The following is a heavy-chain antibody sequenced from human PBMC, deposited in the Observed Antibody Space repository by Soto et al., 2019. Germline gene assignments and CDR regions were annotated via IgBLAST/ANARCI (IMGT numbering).Heavy chain of an antibody. CDR1: GFTFSSYG. D-gene: IGHD1-26*01. Sequence: RLSCAASGFTFSSYGMHWVRQAPGKGLEWVAVISYDGSNKYYADSVKGRFTISRDNSKNTLYLQMNSLRAEDTAVYYCAKDLLNSGSDYWGQGTLVTVSS. CDR3: AKDLLNSGSDY. CDR2: ISYDGSNK. J-gene: IGHJ4*02. V-gene: IGHV3-30*18.